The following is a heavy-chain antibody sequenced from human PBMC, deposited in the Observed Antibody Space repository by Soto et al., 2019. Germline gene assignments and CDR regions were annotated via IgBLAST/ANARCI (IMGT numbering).Heavy chain of an antibody. J-gene: IGHJ4*02. Sequence: EVQLVESGGGLIKPGRSLRLSCTASGFIFRDFTMSWFRQAPGKGLEGVGYIRTKTYGETTTYAASVQDRFTISRDDSKNIAYLQMSSLKTEDTAVYYCTRDYLGQLPDWGQGTLVTVSS. V-gene: IGHV3-49*05. CDR2: IRTKTYGETT. CDR1: GFIFRDFT. D-gene: IGHD1-1*01. CDR3: TRDYLGQLPD.